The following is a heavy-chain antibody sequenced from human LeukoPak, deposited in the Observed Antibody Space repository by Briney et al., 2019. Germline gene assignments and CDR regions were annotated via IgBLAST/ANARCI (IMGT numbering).Heavy chain of an antibody. Sequence: SETLSLTCAVYGGSFSGYYWSWIRQPPGKGLEWIGEINHSGSTNYNPSLKSRVTISVDTSKNQFSLILRSVTAADTAVYYCARRETLYSSSWRTNDYWGQGTLVTVSS. D-gene: IGHD6-13*01. CDR2: INHSGST. J-gene: IGHJ4*02. V-gene: IGHV4-34*01. CDR3: ARRETLYSSSWRTNDY. CDR1: GGSFSGYY.